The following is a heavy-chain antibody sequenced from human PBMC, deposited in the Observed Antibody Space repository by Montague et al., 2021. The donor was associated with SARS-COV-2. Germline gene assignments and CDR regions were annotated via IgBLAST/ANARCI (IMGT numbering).Heavy chain of an antibody. J-gene: IGHJ4*02. V-gene: IGHV6-1*01. CDR3: VRYSGWFYFDF. Sequence: KKYSDYAPSVRGRLTVNPDASKNEFSLELNYVTPEDTAVYYCVRYSGWFYFDFWGQGTLVTVSS. D-gene: IGHD6-19*01. CDR2: KKYS.